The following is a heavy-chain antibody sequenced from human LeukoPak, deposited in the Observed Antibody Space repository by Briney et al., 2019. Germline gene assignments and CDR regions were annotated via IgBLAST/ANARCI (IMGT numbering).Heavy chain of an antibody. D-gene: IGHD1-26*01. CDR3: ATDLIVGATLGY. CDR1: GYTLTELS. CDR2: FDPEDGET. V-gene: IGHV1-24*01. Sequence: ASVNVSCKVSGYTLTELSMHWVRQAPGKGLEWMGGFDPEDGETIYAQKFQGRVTMTEDTSTDTAYMELSSLRSEDTAVYYCATDLIVGATLGYWGQGTLVTVSS. J-gene: IGHJ4*02.